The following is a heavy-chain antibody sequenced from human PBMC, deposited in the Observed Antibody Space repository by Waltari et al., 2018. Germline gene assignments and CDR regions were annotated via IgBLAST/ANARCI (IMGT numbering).Heavy chain of an antibody. D-gene: IGHD2-15*01. CDR2: IRSKVYGGTT. CDR1: GFTFGDYG. Sequence: EVQLVESGGGLVQPGRSLRLSCTGFGFTFGDYGVSWVRQAPGKGLEWVSVIRSKVYGGTTKDAASVRGRFTLSRDDSKSIAFLQMNGLRTEDTAVYYCTRGNFQWSSTLDYWGQGTLVNVSS. J-gene: IGHJ4*02. V-gene: IGHV3-49*04. CDR3: TRGNFQWSSTLDY.